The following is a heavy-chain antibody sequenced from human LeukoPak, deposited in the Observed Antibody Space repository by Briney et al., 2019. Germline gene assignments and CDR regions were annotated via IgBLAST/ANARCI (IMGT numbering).Heavy chain of an antibody. CDR2: IYYSGST. Sequence: PSETLSLTCTVSGGSISSSSYYWGWIRQPPGKGLEWIGSIYYSGSTYYNPSLKSRVTISVDTSKNQFSLKLSSVTAADTAVYYCARLERTYYFDYWGQGTLVTVSS. CDR1: GGSISSSSYY. V-gene: IGHV4-39*01. J-gene: IGHJ4*02. D-gene: IGHD1-1*01. CDR3: ARLERTYYFDY.